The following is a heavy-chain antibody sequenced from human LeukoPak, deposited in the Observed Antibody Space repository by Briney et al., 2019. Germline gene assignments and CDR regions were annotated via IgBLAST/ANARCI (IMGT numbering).Heavy chain of an antibody. CDR3: AKSPKTYCSSTSCYYYYYYGMDV. CDR1: GFTFSSYA. Sequence: LSGGSLRLSCAASGFTFSSYAMSWVRQAPGKGLEWVSAISGSGGSTYYADSVRGRFTISRDNSKNTLYLQMNSLRAEDTAVYYCAKSPKTYCSSTSCYYYYYYGMDVWGQGTTVTVSS. CDR2: ISGSGGST. D-gene: IGHD2-2*01. J-gene: IGHJ6*02. V-gene: IGHV3-23*01.